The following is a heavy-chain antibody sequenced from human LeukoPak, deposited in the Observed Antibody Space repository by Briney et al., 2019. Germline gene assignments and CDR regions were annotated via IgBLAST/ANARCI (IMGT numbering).Heavy chain of an antibody. V-gene: IGHV4-34*01. CDR3: ARDLYYGSGSYYYYYGMDV. D-gene: IGHD3-10*01. J-gene: IGHJ6*02. CDR1: GGSFSGYY. CDR2: INHSGST. Sequence: PSETLSLTCAVYGGSFSGYYWSWIRQPPGKGLEWIGEINHSGSTNYNPSLKSRVTISVDTSKNQFSLKLSSVTAADTAVYYCARDLYYGSGSYYYYYGMDVWGQGTTVTVSS.